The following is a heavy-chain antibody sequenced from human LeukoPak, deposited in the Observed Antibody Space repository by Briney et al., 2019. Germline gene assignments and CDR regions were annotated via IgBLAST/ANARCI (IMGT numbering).Heavy chain of an antibody. V-gene: IGHV3-23*01. CDR2: ISVSGGTT. Sequence: GGSLRLSCAASGFTFSSYSMNWVRQAPGKGLEWVSGISVSGGTTYYTDSVKGRFTISRDNTKNTLYLQMNNLRAEDTAVYYCAKGEGQLYYSHYWGRGTLVTVSS. J-gene: IGHJ4*02. D-gene: IGHD6-19*01. CDR1: GFTFSSYS. CDR3: AKGEGQLYYSHY.